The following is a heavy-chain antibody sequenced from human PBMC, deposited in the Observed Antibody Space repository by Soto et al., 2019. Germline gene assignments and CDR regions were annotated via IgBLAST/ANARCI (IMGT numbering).Heavy chain of an antibody. CDR1: GFTFSSYG. CDR3: AKGTSSDY. D-gene: IGHD2-2*01. Sequence: GGSLRLSCAASGFTFSSYGMHWVRQAPGKGLEWVAVISYDGSNKYYADSVKGRFTISRDNSKNTLYLQMNSLRAEDTAVYYSAKGTSSDYWGQGTLVTVSS. V-gene: IGHV3-30*18. J-gene: IGHJ4*02. CDR2: ISYDGSNK.